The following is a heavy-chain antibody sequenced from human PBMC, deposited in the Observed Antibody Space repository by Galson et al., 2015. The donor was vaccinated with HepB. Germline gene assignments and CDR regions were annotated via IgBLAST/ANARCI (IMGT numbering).Heavy chain of an antibody. CDR1: GGTFSSYA. Sequence: SVKVSCKASGGTFSSYAISWVRQAPGQGLEWMGGIIPILDIATYAQKFQGRVTITADKSTSTAYMELSSLRSEDTALYYCARGSISGYPHTIDYWGQGTLVTVSS. D-gene: IGHD3-22*01. CDR3: ARGSISGYPHTIDY. V-gene: IGHV1-69*10. CDR2: IIPILDIA. J-gene: IGHJ4*02.